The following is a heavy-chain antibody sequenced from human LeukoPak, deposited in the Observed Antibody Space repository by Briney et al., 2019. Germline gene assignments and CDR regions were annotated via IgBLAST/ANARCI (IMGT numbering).Heavy chain of an antibody. CDR1: GFTLSNYG. CDR3: ARLNFDWLSAFDY. J-gene: IGHJ4*02. CDR2: MSYDGVNK. Sequence: GGSLRLSCADTGFTLSNYGMHWVRQAPGKGLEWVAVMSYDGVNKYYADSVKGRFTISRDNSKNTLYLQMNSLRAEDTAVYYCARLNFDWLSAFDYWGQGTLVTVSS. D-gene: IGHD3-9*01. V-gene: IGHV3-30*03.